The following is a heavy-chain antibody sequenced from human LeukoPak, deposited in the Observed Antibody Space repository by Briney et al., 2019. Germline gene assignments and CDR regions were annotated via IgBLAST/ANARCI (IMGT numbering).Heavy chain of an antibody. CDR1: GFAFSNFV. J-gene: IGHJ4*02. D-gene: IGHD6-13*01. V-gene: IGHV3-23*01. Sequence: GGSLRLSCAASGFAFSNFVVSWVRQAPGKGLEWVSGISGSGSTYFADSVKGRFTISRDNSKNMLYLQMNSLRAEDTALYYCATRAAGIVSFDYWGQGTLVTVSS. CDR2: ISGSGST. CDR3: ATRAAGIVSFDY.